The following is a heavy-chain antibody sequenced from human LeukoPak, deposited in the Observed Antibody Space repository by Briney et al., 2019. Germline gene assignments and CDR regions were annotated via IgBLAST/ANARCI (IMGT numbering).Heavy chain of an antibody. D-gene: IGHD4-17*01. CDR3: TKYGDDDTPGLN. CDR1: GFTFSSSA. CDR2: IKEDGSDK. J-gene: IGHJ4*02. Sequence: GGSLRLSCAASGFTFSSSAMTWVRQAPGKGLEWVANIKEDGSDKYYVDSVKGRFTISRDNAKNSLYLQMNSLRAEDTAVYYCTKYGDDDTPGLNWGQGTLVTVSS. V-gene: IGHV3-7*02.